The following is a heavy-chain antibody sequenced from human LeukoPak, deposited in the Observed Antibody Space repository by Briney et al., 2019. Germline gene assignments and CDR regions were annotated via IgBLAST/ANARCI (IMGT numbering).Heavy chain of an antibody. D-gene: IGHD4-23*01. CDR2: INTDGSST. Sequence: GGSLRLSCVASGFTLRSHWVHWVRQAPGKGLVWVSRINTDGSSTTYADSGKGRSTISRDNAKNTVFLQLNSLRDGDSAVYYCVRSFNGGADYWGQGTLVTVSS. CDR3: VRSFNGGADY. V-gene: IGHV3-74*01. J-gene: IGHJ4*02. CDR1: GFTLRSHW.